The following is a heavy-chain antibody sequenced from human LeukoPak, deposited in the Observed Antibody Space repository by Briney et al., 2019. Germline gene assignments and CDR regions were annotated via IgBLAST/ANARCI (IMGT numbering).Heavy chain of an antibody. D-gene: IGHD2-15*01. V-gene: IGHV1-18*01. CDR2: ISAYNGNT. CDR3: ARDTPPQDIVVVVAASHFFDY. CDR1: GYTFTSYG. J-gene: IGHJ4*02. Sequence: ASVNVSCKASGYTFTSYGISWVRQAPGQGLEWMGWISAYNGNTNYAQKLQGRVTMTTDTSTSTAYMELRSLRSDDTAVYYCARDTPPQDIVVVVAASHFFDYWGQGALVTVSS.